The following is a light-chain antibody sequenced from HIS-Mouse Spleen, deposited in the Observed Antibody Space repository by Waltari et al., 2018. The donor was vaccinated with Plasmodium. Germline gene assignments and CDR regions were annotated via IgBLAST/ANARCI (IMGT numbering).Light chain of an antibody. CDR1: QDISNY. CDR3: EQYDNLPYT. CDR2: DAS. J-gene: IGKJ2*01. V-gene: IGKV1-33*01. Sequence: DIQMTQSPSSLSASVGDRVTITCQASQDISNYLNWYQQKPGKAPKLLIYDASKLETGVPSRFSGSGAGTEFTYTIRSLQPEDIATYYCEQYDNLPYTFGQGTKLEIK.